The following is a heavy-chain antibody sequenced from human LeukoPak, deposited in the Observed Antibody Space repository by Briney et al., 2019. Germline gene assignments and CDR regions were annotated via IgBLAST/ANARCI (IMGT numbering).Heavy chain of an antibody. CDR2: TRNKANGYTT. CDR1: GFTFSVHY. CDR3: ARVLAAHWDY. D-gene: IGHD6-19*01. Sequence: PGGSLRLSCAASGFTFSVHYMDWVRQAPGKGLEWVGRTRNKANGYTTQYAASVKGRFTISRDDSKNSLYLQMNSLKTEDTAVYYCARVLAAHWDYWGQGTLVTVSS. J-gene: IGHJ4*02. V-gene: IGHV3-72*01.